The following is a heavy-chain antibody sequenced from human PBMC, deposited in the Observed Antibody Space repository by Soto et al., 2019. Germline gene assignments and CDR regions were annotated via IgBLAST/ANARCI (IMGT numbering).Heavy chain of an antibody. V-gene: IGHV1-69*08. D-gene: IGHD3-10*01. CDR1: GGTFSSYT. Sequence: GASVKVSCKASGGTFSSYTISWVRQAPGQGLDWMGRIIPILGTANYARKFQGRVTITADKSTNTAYMELDSVRSEGTAVYYCARPMNYNDYLDYWGQGTLVTVSS. J-gene: IGHJ4*02. CDR2: IIPILGTA. CDR3: ARPMNYNDYLDY.